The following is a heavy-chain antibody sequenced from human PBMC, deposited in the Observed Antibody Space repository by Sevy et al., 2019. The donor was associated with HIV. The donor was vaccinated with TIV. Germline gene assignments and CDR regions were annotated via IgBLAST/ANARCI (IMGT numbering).Heavy chain of an antibody. CDR1: GYTFTGYY. CDR3: ARSEDYYARSSYSQPFDY. CDR2: INPNSRGT. J-gene: IGHJ4*02. D-gene: IGHD3-22*01. Sequence: AAVKVSCKASGYTFTGYYMHWVGQAPGQGLEWMGWINPNSRGTNYAQKFQGRVTMSRDTSISTAYMELSRLRSDETAVHYCARSEDYYARSSYSQPFDYWGQGTLVTVSS. V-gene: IGHV1-2*02.